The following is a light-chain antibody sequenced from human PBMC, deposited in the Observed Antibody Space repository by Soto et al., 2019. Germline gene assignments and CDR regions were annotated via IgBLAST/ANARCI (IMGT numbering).Light chain of an antibody. V-gene: IGKV1-39*01. Sequence: DIQMTQSPSSLSASVGDRVTITCRASQSISSYLNWYQQKPGKAPKLLICTTSSLQSGVPSRFSGGGSGTEFTLTISSLQPEDFATYYCQQSHSTPITFGQGTRLEMK. CDR1: QSISSY. CDR2: TTS. J-gene: IGKJ5*01. CDR3: QQSHSTPIT.